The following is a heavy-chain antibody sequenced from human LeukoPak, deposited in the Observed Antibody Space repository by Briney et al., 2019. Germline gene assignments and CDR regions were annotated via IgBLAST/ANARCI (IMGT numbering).Heavy chain of an antibody. CDR2: INPKSGGT. CDR1: GYTFTNYY. CDR3: ARHREQWLVRPFDS. Sequence: ASVKVSCKASGYTFTNYYMHWVRQGPGLGFEWMGWINPKSGGTSYPQKFQGRLTMTTDTSTSTAYMELRSLRSDDTAIYYCARHREQWLVRPFDSWGQGTLVTVSS. D-gene: IGHD6-19*01. V-gene: IGHV1-2*02. J-gene: IGHJ4*02.